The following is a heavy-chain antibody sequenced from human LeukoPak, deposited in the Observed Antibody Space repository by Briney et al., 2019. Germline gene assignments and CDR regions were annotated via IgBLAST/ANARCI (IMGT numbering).Heavy chain of an antibody. CDR1: GYTFTSYY. V-gene: IGHV1-46*01. CDR2: INPSGGST. Sequence: ASVKVSCKASGYTFTSYYMHWVRQAPGQGLEWMGIINPSGGSTSYAQKFQGRVTMTRDTSTSTVYMELNSLRSEDTAVYYCARISSSWYYFDYWGQGTLVTVSS. D-gene: IGHD6-13*01. J-gene: IGHJ4*02. CDR3: ARISSSWYYFDY.